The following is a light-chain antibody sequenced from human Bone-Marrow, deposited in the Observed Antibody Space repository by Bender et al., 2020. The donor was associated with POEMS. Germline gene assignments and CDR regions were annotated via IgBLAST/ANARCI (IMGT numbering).Light chain of an antibody. V-gene: IGLV2-8*01. CDR2: EVT. J-gene: IGLJ2*01. CDR3: TSYAGSSTSVV. Sequence: QSALTQPPSASGSPGQSVTISCTGTSSDVGRYDYVSWYQQHPGKAPKLMIYEVTKRPSGVPDRFSGSKSGNTASLTVSGLQAEDEADYYCTSYAGSSTSVVFGGGTKLTV. CDR1: SSDVGRYDY.